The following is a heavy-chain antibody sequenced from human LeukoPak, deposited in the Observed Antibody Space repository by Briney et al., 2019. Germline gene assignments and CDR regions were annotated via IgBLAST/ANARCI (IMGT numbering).Heavy chain of an antibody. J-gene: IGHJ4*02. CDR1: GGTFSSYA. D-gene: IGHD6-13*01. CDR2: IIPIFGTA. V-gene: IGHV1-69*13. Sequence: SVKVSCKASGGTFSSYAISWVRQAPGQGLEWMGGIIPIFGTANYAQKFQGRVTITADESTSTAYMGLSSLRSEDTAVYYCARAWYSSSWNFDYWGQGTLVTVSS. CDR3: ARAWYSSSWNFDY.